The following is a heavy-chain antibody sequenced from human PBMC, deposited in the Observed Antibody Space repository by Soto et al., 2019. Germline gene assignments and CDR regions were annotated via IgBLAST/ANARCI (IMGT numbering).Heavy chain of an antibody. CDR1: GGTFSSYA. D-gene: IGHD2-15*01. CDR3: ASGYCSGGSCYPYDAFDI. Sequence: SVKVSCKASGGTFSSYAISWVRQAPGQGLEWMGGIIPIFGTANYAQKFQGRVTIIADKSTSTAYMELSSLRSEDTAVYYCASGYCSGGSCYPYDAFDIWGQGTMVTVSS. V-gene: IGHV1-69*06. CDR2: IIPIFGTA. J-gene: IGHJ3*02.